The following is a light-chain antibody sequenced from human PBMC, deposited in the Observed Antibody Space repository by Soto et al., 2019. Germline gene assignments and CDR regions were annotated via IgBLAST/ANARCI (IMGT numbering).Light chain of an antibody. CDR3: SSYSTSGTAVYL. Sequence: QSVLTQPASVSGSLGQSISFSCTGTSSDVGGYNYVSWYQQHPGKAPKLMIYEVSNRPSGISNRFSGSKSGNTASLTLSGLQAEDEADYYCSSYSTSGTAVYLFGTGTKVTVL. CDR1: SSDVGGYNY. V-gene: IGLV2-14*01. J-gene: IGLJ1*01. CDR2: EVS.